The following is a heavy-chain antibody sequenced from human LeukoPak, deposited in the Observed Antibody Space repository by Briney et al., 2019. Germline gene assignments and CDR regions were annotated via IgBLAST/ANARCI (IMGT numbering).Heavy chain of an antibody. Sequence: SETLSLTCAVYGGSFSGYYWSWIRQPPGKGLEWIGEINHRGSTNYSPSLKSRVTISVDTSKNQFSLKLSSVTAADTAVYYCARGDVWGSYRYYRPIFDYWGQGTLVTVSS. CDR1: GGSFSGYY. D-gene: IGHD3-16*02. CDR3: ARGDVWGSYRYYRPIFDY. CDR2: INHRGST. J-gene: IGHJ4*02. V-gene: IGHV4-34*01.